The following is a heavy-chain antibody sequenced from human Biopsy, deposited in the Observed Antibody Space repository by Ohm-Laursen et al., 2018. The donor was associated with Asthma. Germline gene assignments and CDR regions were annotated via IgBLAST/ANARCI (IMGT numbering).Heavy chain of an antibody. J-gene: IGHJ4*02. Sequence: SLRLSCAASGFTFSSNAMHWVRQAPGKGLEWVTVISYDGNNKYYADSVKGRFTISRDNSKNTLYLQMNSLRAEDTAVYYCAKARIHHFYDSSGYYQHDWGQGTLVTVSS. CDR3: AKARIHHFYDSSGYYQHD. CDR2: ISYDGNNK. CDR1: GFTFSSNA. V-gene: IGHV3-30-3*01. D-gene: IGHD3-22*01.